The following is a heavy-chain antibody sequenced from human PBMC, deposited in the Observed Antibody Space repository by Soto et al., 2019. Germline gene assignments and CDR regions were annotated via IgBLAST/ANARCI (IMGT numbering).Heavy chain of an antibody. J-gene: IGHJ4*02. V-gene: IGHV3-7*01. CDR1: GFTFSGYS. CDR2: IKQDGSEK. Sequence: EVQLVESGGGLVQPGGSLRLSCAASGFTFSGYSMSWVRQAPGKGLEWVANIKQDGSEKYYVASVKGRFTISRDNAKNSVYLQMNSLRADDTAVSYFARQRGCDYWGQGTLVTVSS. D-gene: IGHD1-1*01. CDR3: ARQRGCDY.